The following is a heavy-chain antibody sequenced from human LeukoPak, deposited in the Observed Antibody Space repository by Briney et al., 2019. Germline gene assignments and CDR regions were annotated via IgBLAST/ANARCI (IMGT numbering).Heavy chain of an antibody. CDR3: ARDRDSSGWFDY. CDR2: IYYSGSA. Sequence: SETLSLTCTFSGGSISSDDYYWGWIRQPPRKGLEWIGFIYYSGSANYNPSLKSRVTMSVDMSKNQFSLKLSSVTAANTAFYYCARDRDSSGWFDYWGQGALVTVSS. D-gene: IGHD6-19*01. CDR1: GGSISSDDYY. J-gene: IGHJ4*02. V-gene: IGHV4-61*08.